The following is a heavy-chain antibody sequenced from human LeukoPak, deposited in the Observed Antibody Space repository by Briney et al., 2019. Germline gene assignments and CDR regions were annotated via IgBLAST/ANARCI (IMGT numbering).Heavy chain of an antibody. CDR3: ARDHTVTTAGY. D-gene: IGHD4-17*01. CDR1: GFAFTDYD. Sequence: GGSLRLSCAASGFAFTDYDMHWVRQATGGGLEWVSSIGKAGDTYYADSVKGRFTISRDNAKNSLYLQMNSLRAEDTAVYYCARDHTVTTAGYWGQGTLVTVSS. CDR2: IGKAGDT. V-gene: IGHV3-13*01. J-gene: IGHJ4*02.